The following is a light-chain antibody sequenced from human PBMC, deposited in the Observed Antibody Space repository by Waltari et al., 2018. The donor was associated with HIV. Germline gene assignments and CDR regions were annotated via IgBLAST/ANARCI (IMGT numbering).Light chain of an antibody. CDR1: SSDVGGYNY. J-gene: IGLJ1*01. V-gene: IGLV2-14*01. CDR2: EVN. CDR3: SSYTSSSTFV. Sequence: HSALTQPVSVSGSPGQSITISCTGTSSDVGGYNYVSWYQQHPAKAPKLMIYEVNNRPSGVSNRFSGSKSGNTASLTISGLQADDEADYYCSSYTSSSTFVFGTGTKVTVL.